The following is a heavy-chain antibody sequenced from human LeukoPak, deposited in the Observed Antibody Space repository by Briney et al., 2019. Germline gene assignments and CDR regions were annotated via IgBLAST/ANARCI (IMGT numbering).Heavy chain of an antibody. CDR2: IYYSGIT. CDR1: GDSISSRSYY. Sequence: SETLSLTCTVSGDSISSRSYYWGWIRQPPGKGLEWIGSIYYSGITYYNPSLKSRVTISVDTPKNQFSLKLSSVTAADTAVYYCVAEEYGTGSYYKSAFWGKGALVTVSS. CDR3: VAEEYGTGSYYKSAF. D-gene: IGHD3-10*01. V-gene: IGHV4-39*01. J-gene: IGHJ4*02.